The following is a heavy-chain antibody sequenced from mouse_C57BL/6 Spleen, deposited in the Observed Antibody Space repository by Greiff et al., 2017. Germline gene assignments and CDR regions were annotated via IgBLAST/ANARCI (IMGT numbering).Heavy chain of an antibody. CDR2: INPGSGGT. Sequence: VQLQQSGAELVRPGTSVKVSCKASGYAFTNYLIEWVKQRPGQGLEWIGVINPGSGGTNYNEKFKGKATLTSDKSSSTAYRQLSSLTSEDSAVYFCARSDYYGSSLDYWGQGTTLTVSS. CDR1: GYAFTNYL. D-gene: IGHD1-1*01. J-gene: IGHJ2*01. V-gene: IGHV1-54*01. CDR3: ARSDYYGSSLDY.